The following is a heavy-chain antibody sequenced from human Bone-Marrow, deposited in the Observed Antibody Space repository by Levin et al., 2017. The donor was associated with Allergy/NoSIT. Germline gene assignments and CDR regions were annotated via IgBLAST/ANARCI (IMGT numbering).Heavy chain of an antibody. D-gene: IGHD3-10*01. CDR3: ARVPTITMVQGVTFYFDY. Sequence: PGESLKISCKASGGTFSSYTITWVRQAPGQGLEWMGGIIPVFGTAYYAQKFQGRLTITADKSTSTAYMELNSLRSEDTAMYYCARVPTITMVQGVTFYFDYWGQGALVTVSS. CDR1: GGTFSSYT. J-gene: IGHJ4*02. CDR2: IIPVFGTA. V-gene: IGHV1-69*06.